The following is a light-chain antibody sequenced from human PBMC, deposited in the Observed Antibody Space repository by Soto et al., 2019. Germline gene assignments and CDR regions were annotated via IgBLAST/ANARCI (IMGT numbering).Light chain of an antibody. J-gene: IGKJ5*01. CDR1: QSISRW. V-gene: IGKV1-5*01. Sequence: DIQMTQSPSTLSATAGDRVTITCRASQSISRWLAWYQQKPGKAPKILISDASILENGVPSRFSGTGSGTEFTLTISNLQPDDFATYFCQQYNSFSLITFGQGTRLEIK. CDR2: DAS. CDR3: QQYNSFSLIT.